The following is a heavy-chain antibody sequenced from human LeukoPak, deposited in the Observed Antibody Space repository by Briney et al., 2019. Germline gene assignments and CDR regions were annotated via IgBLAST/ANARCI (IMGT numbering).Heavy chain of an antibody. V-gene: IGHV1-8*01. D-gene: IGHD3-3*01. CDR3: ARLGLWSGYGKYYYYGMDV. Sequence: VTVXFKXSXYTFTSXDINGVRQAAGQGVEWMGWMNPNIGNTGYAQKFQGSATMTRNPSISTAYIELSSLRSEDTAVYYCARLGLWSGYGKYYYYGMDVWGQGTTVTVSS. J-gene: IGHJ6*02. CDR1: XYTFTSXD. CDR2: MNPNIGNT.